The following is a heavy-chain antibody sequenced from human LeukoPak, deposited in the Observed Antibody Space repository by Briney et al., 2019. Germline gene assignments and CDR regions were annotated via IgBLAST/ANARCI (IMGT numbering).Heavy chain of an antibody. V-gene: IGHV3-23*01. J-gene: IGHJ5*02. Sequence: GGSLRLSCTASGFSFSTYAMSWVRQAPGKGLEWVSGISANGGNTHYIDSVKGRFTISRDNPKNTLFLQMNSLRAEDTAVYYCARHFLHNWDAWGQGTLVTVSS. CDR1: GFSFSTYA. CDR3: ARHFLHNWDA. D-gene: IGHD1-1*01. CDR2: ISANGGNT.